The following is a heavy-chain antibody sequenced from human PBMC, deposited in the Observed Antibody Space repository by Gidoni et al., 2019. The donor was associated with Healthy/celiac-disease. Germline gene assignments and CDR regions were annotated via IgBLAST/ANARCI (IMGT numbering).Heavy chain of an antibody. Sequence: QVQLVESGGGVVQPGGFLRLSCAASGFTFSSYGMHWVRQAPGNGLEWVAVISYDGSNKYYADSVKGRFTISRDNSKNTLYLQMNSLRAEDTAVYYCAKGPSRYDSSGYYPPHFDYWGQGTLVTVSS. V-gene: IGHV3-30*18. CDR1: GFTFSSYG. D-gene: IGHD3-22*01. CDR3: AKGPSRYDSSGYYPPHFDY. CDR2: ISYDGSNK. J-gene: IGHJ4*02.